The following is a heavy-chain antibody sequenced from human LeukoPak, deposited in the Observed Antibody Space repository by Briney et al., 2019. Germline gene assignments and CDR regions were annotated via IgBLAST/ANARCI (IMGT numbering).Heavy chain of an antibody. CDR2: ISGSGDST. V-gene: IGHV3-23*01. CDR3: AKDPYSSGPYNWFDP. Sequence: GGSLRLSCAASGFTFSSYAMHWVRQAPGKWLEWVSAISGSGDSTYYADSVKGLFTISRDNSKNTLYLQMNRLRAEDTAVYYCAKDPYSSGPYNWFDPWGQGTLVTVSS. J-gene: IGHJ5*02. D-gene: IGHD6-19*01. CDR1: GFTFSSYA.